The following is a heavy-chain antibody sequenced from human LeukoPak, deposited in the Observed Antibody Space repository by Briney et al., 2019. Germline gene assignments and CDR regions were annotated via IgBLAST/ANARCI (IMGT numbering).Heavy chain of an antibody. J-gene: IGHJ4*02. CDR3: ARGKNPIAARPPEGHFDY. V-gene: IGHV1-2*02. Sequence: ASVKVSCKASGYTFTGYYMHWVRQAPGQGLEWMGWINPNSGGTNYAQKFQGRVTMTRDTSISTAYMELSRLRSDDTAAYYCARGKNPIAARPPEGHFDYWGQGTLVTVSS. CDR1: GYTFTGYY. CDR2: INPNSGGT. D-gene: IGHD6-6*01.